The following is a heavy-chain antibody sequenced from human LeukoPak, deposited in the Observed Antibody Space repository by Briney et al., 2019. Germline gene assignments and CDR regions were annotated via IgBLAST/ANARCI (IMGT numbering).Heavy chain of an antibody. J-gene: IGHJ4*02. CDR3: ARGGGIAAAFDY. Sequence: SETLSLTCAVYGGSFSGYYWSWIRQPPGKGLEWIGEINHSGSTNYNPSLKSRVTISVDTSKNQFSLRLSSVTAADTAVYYCARGGGIAAAFDYWGQGTLVTVSS. V-gene: IGHV4-34*01. D-gene: IGHD6-13*01. CDR2: INHSGST. CDR1: GGSFSGYY.